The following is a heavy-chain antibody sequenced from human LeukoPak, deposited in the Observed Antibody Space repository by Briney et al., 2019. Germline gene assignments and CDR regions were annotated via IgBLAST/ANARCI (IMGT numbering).Heavy chain of an antibody. Sequence: GGSLRLSCAASGFTFGSYAMYWVRQAPGKGLEWVSGIFGSGGSAHYADSVKGRFTISRDNSKNTVYLQMDSLRVEDTAIYYCAKTTTGYSSGRYPAWPVDYWGQGTLVTVSS. V-gene: IGHV3-23*01. D-gene: IGHD2-15*01. J-gene: IGHJ4*02. CDR3: AKTTTGYSSGRYPAWPVDY. CDR2: IFGSGGSA. CDR1: GFTFGSYA.